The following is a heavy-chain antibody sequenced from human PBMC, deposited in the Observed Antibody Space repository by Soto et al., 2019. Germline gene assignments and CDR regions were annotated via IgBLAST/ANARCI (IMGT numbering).Heavy chain of an antibody. CDR2: IWSDGNNR. J-gene: IGHJ4*02. CDR1: GFSFNTYG. Sequence: QVQLVESGGGVLQPGKSLRLSCVASGFSFNTYGFHWVRQAPGKGLEWVSVIWSDGNNRYYADSVKGPFTIYRDSSKNTLYLKMNSLRVEDTAVYYCAGIQWDTIMALDYWGQGTVVTVSS. V-gene: IGHV3-33*01. CDR3: AGIQWDTIMALDY. D-gene: IGHD5-18*01.